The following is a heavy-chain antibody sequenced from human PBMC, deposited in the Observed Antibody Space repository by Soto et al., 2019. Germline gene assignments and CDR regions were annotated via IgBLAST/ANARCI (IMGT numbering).Heavy chain of an antibody. CDR3: AKEVRYYYDSSGVDAFDI. J-gene: IGHJ3*02. V-gene: IGHV3-30*18. Sequence: QVQLVESGGGVVQPGKSLRLSCAASGFTFGTYGMHWVRQAPGKGLEWVAVTSYGGSDEYYADSVKGRYTIYRDNSKNMVYLQMNSLSTEDTAVYYCAKEVRYYYDSSGVDAFDIWGQGTMVTVFS. CDR2: TSYGGSDE. CDR1: GFTFGTYG. D-gene: IGHD3-22*01.